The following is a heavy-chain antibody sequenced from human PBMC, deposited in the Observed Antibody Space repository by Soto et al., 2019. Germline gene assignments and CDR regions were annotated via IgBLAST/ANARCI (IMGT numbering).Heavy chain of an antibody. Sequence: SETLSLTCTVSGGSISSYYWSWIRQPPGKGLEWIGYIYYTGSTNYNPSLKSRVTMSLDTSKNQFSLKLSSVTAADTAVYYCARAPGQYSSGYYIWFDPWGQGTLVTVSS. J-gene: IGHJ5*02. CDR1: GGSISSYY. CDR3: ARAPGQYSSGYYIWFDP. D-gene: IGHD3-22*01. V-gene: IGHV4-59*01. CDR2: IYYTGST.